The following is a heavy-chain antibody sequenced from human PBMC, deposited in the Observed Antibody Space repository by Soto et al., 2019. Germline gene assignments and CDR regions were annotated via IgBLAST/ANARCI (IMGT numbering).Heavy chain of an antibody. V-gene: IGHV3-21*01. D-gene: IGHD6-13*01. CDR1: GFTFSSYS. CDR3: ARSPGQQQLVDY. J-gene: IGHJ4*02. Sequence: GGSLRLSCAASGFTFSSYSMNWVRQAPGKGLEWVSSISSSSSYIYYADSVKGRFTISRDNAKNSLYLQMNSLRAEDTAVYYCARSPGQQQLVDYWGRGNLVTVSS. CDR2: ISSSSSYI.